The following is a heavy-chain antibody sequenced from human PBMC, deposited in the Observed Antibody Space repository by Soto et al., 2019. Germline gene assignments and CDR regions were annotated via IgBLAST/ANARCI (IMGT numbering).Heavy chain of an antibody. V-gene: IGHV4-59*01. CDR2: IYDDGSA. CDR3: GRDKYCSGGSCRKNCCDP. Sequence: QMHLQESGPGLVKPSETLSLTCTVSGGSISSSYWSWIRQPPGKGLEWLAYIYDDGSANYNPSLKSRATISLDMSKYQFSLKLTSVPAADTAVYYCGRDKYCSGGSCRKNCCDPWVQGTLVTVPS. D-gene: IGHD2-15*01. J-gene: IGHJ5*02. CDR1: GGSISSSY.